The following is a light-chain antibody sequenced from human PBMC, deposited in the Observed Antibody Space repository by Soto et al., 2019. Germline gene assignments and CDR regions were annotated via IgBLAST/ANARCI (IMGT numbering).Light chain of an antibody. CDR1: SSNIGSNT. J-gene: IGLJ2*01. V-gene: IGLV1-44*01. Sequence: QSVLTQPPSASGTPGQRVTISCSGSSSNIGSNTVNWYQQLPGTAPKLLIYSNNQRPSGVPDRFSGSKSGTSASLATSGLQSEDEADYYCAAWDATLNGVVFGGGTKLTAL. CDR3: AAWDATLNGVV. CDR2: SNN.